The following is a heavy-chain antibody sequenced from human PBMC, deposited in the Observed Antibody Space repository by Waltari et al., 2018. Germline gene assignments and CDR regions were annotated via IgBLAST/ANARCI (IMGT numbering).Heavy chain of an antibody. Sequence: EVQLVQSGAEVKKPGESLTISCQGSGYRFPGYWIAWVRQMPGKGLEYMGLIYPDDSDVKYNPSFQGQVTISVDKSINTAYLQWGSLKASDSAMYFCARHIYSSGWYFYFDHWGQGTLVTVSS. CDR2: IYPDDSDV. J-gene: IGHJ4*02. CDR1: GYRFPGYW. V-gene: IGHV5-51*01. CDR3: ARHIYSSGWYFYFDH. D-gene: IGHD6-19*01.